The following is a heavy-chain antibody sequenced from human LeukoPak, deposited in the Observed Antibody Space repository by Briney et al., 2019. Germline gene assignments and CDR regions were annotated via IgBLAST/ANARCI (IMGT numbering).Heavy chain of an antibody. CDR2: ISGSGGST. CDR1: RFTFSSYS. D-gene: IGHD1-26*01. CDR3: AKSIVGTTSISRFDF. V-gene: IGHV3-23*01. Sequence: GGSLRLSCAASRFTFSSYSMNWVRQAPGKGLEWVSTISGSGGSTYYTDSVKGRFTISRDNSKNTLYLQMNSLRAEDTAVYYCAKSIVGTTSISRFDFWGQGTLVTVSS. J-gene: IGHJ4*02.